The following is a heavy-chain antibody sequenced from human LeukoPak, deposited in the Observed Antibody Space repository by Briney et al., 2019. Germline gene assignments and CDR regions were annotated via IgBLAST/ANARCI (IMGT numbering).Heavy chain of an antibody. CDR1: GFTFSSYA. V-gene: IGHV3-23*01. D-gene: IGHD3-10*02. CDR2: ISGSGGRI. Sequence: PGGSLRLSCAASGFTFSSYAMSWVRQAPGKGLEWVSAISGSGGRIYYGASVKGRFTISRDNSKNTLNLQMNSLRAEDTAVYYCAELGITMIGGVWGKGTTVTISS. CDR3: AELGITMIGGV. J-gene: IGHJ6*04.